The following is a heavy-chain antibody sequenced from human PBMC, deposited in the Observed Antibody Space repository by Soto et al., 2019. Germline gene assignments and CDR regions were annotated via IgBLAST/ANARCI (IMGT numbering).Heavy chain of an antibody. CDR1: GGTFSSYA. J-gene: IGHJ5*02. CDR2: IIPIFGTA. CDR3: ARGGPTVTTWGWFDP. V-gene: IGHV1-69*01. D-gene: IGHD4-17*01. Sequence: QVQLVQSGAEVKKPGSSVKVSCMASGGTFSSYAISWVRQAPGQGLEWLGGIIPIFGTANYAQKFQGRVTITADESTSTAYMELSSLRSEDTAVYYCARGGPTVTTWGWFDPWGQGTLVTVSS.